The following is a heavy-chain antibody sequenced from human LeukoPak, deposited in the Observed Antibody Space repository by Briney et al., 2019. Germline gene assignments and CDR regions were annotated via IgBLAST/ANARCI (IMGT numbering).Heavy chain of an antibody. CDR1: IDSFTNYY. V-gene: IGHV4-34*01. CDR3: AREAPAGESAFDI. D-gene: IGHD1-14*01. J-gene: IGHJ3*02. Sequence: SETLSLTCAVYIDSFTNYYWNWIRQTPGKGLEWIGEVNDSGGTNINPSLRGRVILSVDTSKNQFSLKLSSVTAADTAVYYCAREAPAGESAFDIWGQGTMVTVSS. CDR2: VNDSGGT.